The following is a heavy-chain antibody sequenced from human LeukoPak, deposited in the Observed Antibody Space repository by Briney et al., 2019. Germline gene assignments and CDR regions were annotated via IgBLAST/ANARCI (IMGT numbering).Heavy chain of an antibody. CDR1: GGSISSGDYY. D-gene: IGHD3-10*01. J-gene: IGHJ6*02. Sequence: SETLSLTCTVSGGSISSGDYYWSWIRQPPGKGLEWIGYIYYSGSTYYNPSLKSRVTISVDTSKNQFSLKLSSVTAADTAVYYCARANVLLWLGGMDVWGQGTTVTVSS. V-gene: IGHV4-30-4*01. CDR2: IYYSGST. CDR3: ARANVLLWLGGMDV.